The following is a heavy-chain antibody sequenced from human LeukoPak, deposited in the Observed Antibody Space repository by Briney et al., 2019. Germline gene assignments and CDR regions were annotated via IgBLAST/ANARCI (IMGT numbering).Heavy chain of an antibody. Sequence: PGGSLRLSCAASGFTFSSYWMHWVRQAPGKGLVWVSRINSDGSSTSYADSVKGRFTISRDNAKNTLYLQMNSLRAEDTAVYYCARVGLGYSYGPDDYWGQGTLVTVSS. CDR2: INSDGSST. CDR1: GFTFSSYW. CDR3: ARVGLGYSYGPDDY. V-gene: IGHV3-74*01. J-gene: IGHJ4*02. D-gene: IGHD5-18*01.